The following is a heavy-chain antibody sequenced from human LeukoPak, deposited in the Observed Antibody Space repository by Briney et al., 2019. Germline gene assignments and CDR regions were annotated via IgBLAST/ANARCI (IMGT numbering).Heavy chain of an antibody. J-gene: IGHJ6*02. V-gene: IGHV4-59*08. D-gene: IGHD2-15*01. CDR2: IYYSGST. Sequence: SDTLSLTCTVSGGSISSYYWSWIRQPPGKGLEWIGYIYYSGSTNYNPSLKSRVTISVDTSKNQFSLKLSSVTAADTAVYYRASVRGDNYYGMDVWGQGTTVTVSS. CDR3: ASVRGDNYYGMDV. CDR1: GGSISSYY.